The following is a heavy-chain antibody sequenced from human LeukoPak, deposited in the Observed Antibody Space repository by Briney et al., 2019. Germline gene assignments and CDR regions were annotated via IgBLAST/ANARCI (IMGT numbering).Heavy chain of an antibody. D-gene: IGHD6-6*01. J-gene: IGHJ4*02. Sequence: ASVKVSCKASGYTFTSYYMHWVRQAPGQGLEWMGIINPSGGSTIYAQRFQGRVTMTRDTSTSTVYMELSSLRSEDTAVYYCARGIAADYFDYWGQGTLVTVSS. V-gene: IGHV1-46*01. CDR3: ARGIAADYFDY. CDR1: GYTFTSYY. CDR2: INPSGGST.